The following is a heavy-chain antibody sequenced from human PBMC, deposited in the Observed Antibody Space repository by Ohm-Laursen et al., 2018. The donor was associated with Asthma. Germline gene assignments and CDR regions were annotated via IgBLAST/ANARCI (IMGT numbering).Heavy chain of an antibody. CDR2: ISYDGSNK. Sequence: SLRLSCAASGFTFSSYGMHWVRQAPGKGLEWVAVISYDGSNKYYADSVKGRFTISRDNSKNTLYLQMNSLRAEDTAVYYCARDPETNYYDSSGYYYYWGQGILVNVSS. V-gene: IGHV3-30*03. D-gene: IGHD3-22*01. CDR1: GFTFSSYG. CDR3: ARDPETNYYDSSGYYYY. J-gene: IGHJ4*02.